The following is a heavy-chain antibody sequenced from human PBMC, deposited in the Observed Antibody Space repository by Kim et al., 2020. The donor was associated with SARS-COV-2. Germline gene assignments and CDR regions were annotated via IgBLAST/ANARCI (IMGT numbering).Heavy chain of an antibody. CDR3: ASRGAGYCSGGSCLTEDY. Sequence: SETLSLTCTVSGGSISSGGYYWSWIRQHPGKGLEWIGYIYYSGSTYYNPSLKSRVTTSVDTSKNQFSLKLSSVTAADTAVYYCASRGAGYCSGGSCLTEDYWGQGTLVTVSS. D-gene: IGHD2-15*01. V-gene: IGHV4-31*03. CDR2: IYYSGST. CDR1: GGSISSGGYY. J-gene: IGHJ4*02.